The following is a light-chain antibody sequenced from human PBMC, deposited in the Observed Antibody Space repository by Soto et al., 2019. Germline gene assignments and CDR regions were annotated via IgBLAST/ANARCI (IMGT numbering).Light chain of an antibody. V-gene: IGKV1-5*01. CDR3: EKYNRDSLT. Sequence: DIQMTQSPSTLSASVGDRVTITCRASQSISSWLAWYQQKPGKAPKLLIYDASTLESGLPSRFSVSGYETECTLTINNLHHDDFEPSHCEKYNRDSLTFGGGDKVEIK. CDR2: DAS. J-gene: IGKJ4*01. CDR1: QSISSW.